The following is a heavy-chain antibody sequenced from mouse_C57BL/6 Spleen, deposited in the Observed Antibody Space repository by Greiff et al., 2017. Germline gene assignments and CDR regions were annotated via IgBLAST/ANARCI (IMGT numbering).Heavy chain of an antibody. V-gene: IGHV5-4*01. CDR2: ISDGGSYT. J-gene: IGHJ3*01. CDR3: ARDEITTWFAY. D-gene: IGHD2-4*01. Sequence: EVQVVESGGGLVKPGGSLKLSCAASGFTFSSYAMSWVRQTPEKRLEWVATISDGGSYTYYPDNVKGRFTISRDNAKNNLYLQMSHLKSEDTAMYYCARDEITTWFAYWGQGTLVTVSA. CDR1: GFTFSSYA.